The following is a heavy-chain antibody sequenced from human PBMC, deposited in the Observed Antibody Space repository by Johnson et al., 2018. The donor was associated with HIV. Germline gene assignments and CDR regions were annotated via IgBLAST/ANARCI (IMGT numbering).Heavy chain of an antibody. CDR1: GFTFSTYA. D-gene: IGHD2-2*01. V-gene: IGHV3-30*02. CDR2: IRFDGSNK. J-gene: IGHJ3*02. Sequence: QVQLVESGGGVVRPGESLRLSCAASGFTFSTYAMHWVRQAPGKGLEWVSFIRFDGSNKYYADSVKGRFTISRDNSENTLYLQMNSLRAEDTAVYYCARGGLLSPDAFEIWGQGTMVTVSS. CDR3: ARGGLLSPDAFEI.